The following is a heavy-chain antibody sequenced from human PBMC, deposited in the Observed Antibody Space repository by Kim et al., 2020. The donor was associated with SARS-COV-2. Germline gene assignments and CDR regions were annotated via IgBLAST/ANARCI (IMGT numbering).Heavy chain of an antibody. D-gene: IGHD2-2*01. CDR1: GFTFSDYY. J-gene: IGHJ3*01. V-gene: IGHV3-11*05. CDR3: ARAWDGAASMYAFDV. CDR2: ISGSTGYT. Sequence: GSLRLFCAASGFTFSDYYMSWIRQAPGKGLEWLSYISGSTGYTNYADSVKGRFTISRDNANHSLYLQMNSLRAEDTAVYYCARAWDGAASMYAFDVWGQGTTVTVSS.